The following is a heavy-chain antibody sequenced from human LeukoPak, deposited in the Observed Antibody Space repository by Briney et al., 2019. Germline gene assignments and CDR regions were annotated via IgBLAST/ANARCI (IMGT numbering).Heavy chain of an antibody. J-gene: IGHJ4*02. CDR1: GLTDRREL. CDR3: TRASYDSSGFYLGNFDY. CDR2: IRGKADGGTR. V-gene: IGHV3-49*04. Sequence: GYPRLSCAVSGLTDRRELMGWVRKAPGEGLGWVGFIRGKADGGTREYAASLKGRFSISRDNSKSIAYLQMNSLKTEDTAVYYCTRASYDSSGFYLGNFDYWGQGTLVTVSS. D-gene: IGHD3-22*01.